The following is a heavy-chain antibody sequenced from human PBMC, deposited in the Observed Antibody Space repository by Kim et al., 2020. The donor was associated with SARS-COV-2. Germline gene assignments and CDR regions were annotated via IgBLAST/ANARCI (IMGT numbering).Heavy chain of an antibody. CDR1: GFTVSSNY. CDR2: IYSGGST. CDR3: ALGDYYYYYYGMDV. D-gene: IGHD3-16*01. J-gene: IGHJ6*02. Sequence: GGSLRLSCAASGFTVSSNYMSWVRQAPGKGLEWVSVIYSGGSTYYADSVKGRFTISRDNSKNTLYLQMNSLRAEDTAVYYCALGDYYYYYYGMDVWGQGTTVTVSS. V-gene: IGHV3-66*01.